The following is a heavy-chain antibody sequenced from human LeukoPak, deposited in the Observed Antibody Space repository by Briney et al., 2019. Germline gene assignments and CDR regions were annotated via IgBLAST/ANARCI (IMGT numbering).Heavy chain of an antibody. CDR2: VYPGDSDT. CDR3: ATPPNDYDVAL. V-gene: IGHV5-51*01. Sequence: GESLKISCQASGYKFTNFWIGWVRQRPGKGLEWMGIVYPGDSDTRYNPSFQGQVTISAETSINTAHLQWDSLKAPDTAVYYCATPPNDYDVALWGQGTNATVSS. CDR1: GYKFTNFW. J-gene: IGHJ6*02.